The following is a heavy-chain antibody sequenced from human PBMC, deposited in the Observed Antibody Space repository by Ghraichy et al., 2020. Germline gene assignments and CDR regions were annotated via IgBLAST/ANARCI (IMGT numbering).Heavy chain of an antibody. V-gene: IGHV3-23*01. J-gene: IGHJ4*02. Sequence: GESLNISCAASGFTFSSYAMSWVRQAPGKGLEWVSAISGSGGSTYYADSVKGRFTISRDNSKNTLYLQMNSLRAEDTAVYYCAKPLEDTAMYYWGQGTLVTVSS. CDR3: AKPLEDTAMYY. CDR1: GFTFSSYA. D-gene: IGHD5-18*01. CDR2: ISGSGGST.